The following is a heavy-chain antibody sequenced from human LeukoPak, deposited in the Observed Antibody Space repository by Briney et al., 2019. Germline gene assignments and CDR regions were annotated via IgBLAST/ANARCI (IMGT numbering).Heavy chain of an antibody. CDR3: ARTYSSGWYSTEAFDI. V-gene: IGHV1-2*02. Sequence: ASVTVSCKASGYTFTGYYMHWVRQAPGQGLEWMGWINPNSGGTNYAQKFQGRVTMTRGTSISTAYMELSRLRSDDTAVYYCARTYSSGWYSTEAFDIWGQGTMVTVSS. J-gene: IGHJ3*02. CDR2: INPNSGGT. CDR1: GYTFTGYY. D-gene: IGHD6-19*01.